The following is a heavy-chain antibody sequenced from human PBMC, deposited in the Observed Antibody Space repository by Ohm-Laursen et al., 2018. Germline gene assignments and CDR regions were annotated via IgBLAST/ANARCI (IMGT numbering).Heavy chain of an antibody. CDR1: GGSISNYY. V-gene: IGHV4-59*08. Sequence: GTLSLTCTVSGGSISNYYWSWIRQPPGKGLEWIGYIYNTGNTNYNPSLKSRVTISDDTSKNRFSLKLSSVTAADTAVYYCARQISIAARTYYYYGMDVWGQGTTVTVSS. CDR2: IYNTGNT. CDR3: ARQISIAARTYYYYGMDV. J-gene: IGHJ6*02. D-gene: IGHD6-6*01.